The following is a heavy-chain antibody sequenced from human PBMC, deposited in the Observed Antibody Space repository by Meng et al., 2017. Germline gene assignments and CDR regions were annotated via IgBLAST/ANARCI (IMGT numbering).Heavy chain of an antibody. CDR2: IYYSGST. CDR3: AREPRGYSGYVSGY. V-gene: IGHV4-39*06. Sequence: ESLKISCTVSGGSISSSSYYWGWIRQPPGKGLEWIGSIYYSGSTYYNPSLKRRVTISVDPSKTQFPLKLGSVTAADTAVYYCAREPRGYSGYVSGYWGQGTLVTVSS. CDR1: GGSISSSSYY. D-gene: IGHD5-12*01. J-gene: IGHJ4*02.